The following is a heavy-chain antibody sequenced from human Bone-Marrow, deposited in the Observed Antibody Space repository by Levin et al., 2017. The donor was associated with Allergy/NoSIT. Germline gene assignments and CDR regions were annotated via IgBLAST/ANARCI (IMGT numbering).Heavy chain of an antibody. D-gene: IGHD4-23*01. CDR1: GFTFSSYG. Sequence: GGSLRLSCAASGFTFSSYGMHWVRQAPGKGLEWVAVISYDGSNKYYADSVKGRFTISRDNSKNTLYLQMNSLRAEDTAVYYCAKEYSDYGGNGAFDIWGQGTMVTVSS. CDR3: AKEYSDYGGNGAFDI. CDR2: ISYDGSNK. V-gene: IGHV3-30*18. J-gene: IGHJ3*02.